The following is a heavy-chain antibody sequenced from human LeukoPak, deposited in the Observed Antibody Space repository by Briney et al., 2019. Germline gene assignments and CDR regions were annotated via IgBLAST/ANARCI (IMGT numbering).Heavy chain of an antibody. V-gene: IGHV4-39*01. D-gene: IGHD2-21*02. CDR1: GGSITNNHYY. Sequence: SETLSLTCTASGGSITNNHYYWGWIRQPPGKGLEWIGTIFHSGSTYYNPSLESRVTISVDTSKSQFSLNLRSVTAADTALYYCARHVPSALRVVVVTSDWYFELWGRGTLVTVSS. J-gene: IGHJ2*01. CDR2: IFHSGST. CDR3: ARHVPSALRVVVVTSDWYFEL.